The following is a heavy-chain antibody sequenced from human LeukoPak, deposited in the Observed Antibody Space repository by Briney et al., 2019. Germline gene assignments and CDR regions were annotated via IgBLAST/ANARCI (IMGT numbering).Heavy chain of an antibody. D-gene: IGHD2-15*01. CDR1: GGSISSSGYY. Sequence: PSETLSLTCTVSGGSISSSGYYWGWIRQPPGKGLEWIGSIYYGGSTYYNPSLKSRVTISVDTSKNQFSLKLSSVTAADTAMYYCARKYCSGGDCYSNYWGQRTLVTVSS. CDR2: IYYGGST. CDR3: ARKYCSGGDCYSNY. J-gene: IGHJ4*02. V-gene: IGHV4-39*01.